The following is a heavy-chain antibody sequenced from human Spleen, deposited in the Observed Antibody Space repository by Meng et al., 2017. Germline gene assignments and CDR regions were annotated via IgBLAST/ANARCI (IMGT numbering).Heavy chain of an antibody. CDR1: DGSVSRSSYY. D-gene: IGHD3-16*01. Sequence: QLPLQEVSTGLVKPSETLTLTCSVSDGSVSRSSYYWAWIRQPPGKGLEWIGTIYYSGNTYYNPSLKSRVTISLDTSKNQFSLKLSSVTAADTAVYYCSNYIWGSEPTGVLSWGQGTLVTVSS. J-gene: IGHJ5*02. CDR3: SNYIWGSEPTGVLS. V-gene: IGHV4-39*07. CDR2: IYYSGNT.